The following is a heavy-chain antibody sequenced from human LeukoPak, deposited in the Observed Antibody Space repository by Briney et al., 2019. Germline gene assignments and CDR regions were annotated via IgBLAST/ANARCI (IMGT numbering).Heavy chain of an antibody. V-gene: IGHV1-2*02. Sequence: ASVKVSCKGSAYTFTVNHVHWVRQAPGQGLEWMGWIDPKSGGTKYAQKFQDRVAMTSDTSISTAYMELSGLRSDDTAVYFCAREADIVSFDLWGRGTLVTVSS. CDR1: AYTFTVNH. D-gene: IGHD3-16*02. CDR3: AREADIVSFDL. CDR2: IDPKSGGT. J-gene: IGHJ2*01.